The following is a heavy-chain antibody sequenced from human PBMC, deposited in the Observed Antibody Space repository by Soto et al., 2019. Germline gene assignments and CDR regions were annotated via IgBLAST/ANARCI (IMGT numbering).Heavy chain of an antibody. J-gene: IGHJ4*01. V-gene: IGHV4-4*02. D-gene: IGHD1-1*01. CDR1: GGSISDTHV. Sequence: QVQLQESGPGVVKPSGTLSLTCVVSGGSISDTHVWSWVRQPPGKGLEWIGEIFPSGTTDYNPSLKSRVTMSLGKPRNQLSLTLNSVTAADTAVYYCATEDSMNWTHDYWGHGILVTVSS. CDR2: IFPSGTT. CDR3: ATEDSMNWTHDY.